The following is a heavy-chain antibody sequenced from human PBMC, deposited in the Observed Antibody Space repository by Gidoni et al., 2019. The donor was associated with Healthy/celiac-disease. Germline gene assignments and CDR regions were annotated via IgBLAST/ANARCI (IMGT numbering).Heavy chain of an antibody. CDR1: GFTFSSYA. D-gene: IGHD6-25*01. V-gene: IGHV3-23*01. CDR2: ISGSGGST. Sequence: EVQLLESGGGLVQPGGSLRLSCAASGFTFSSYAMSWVRQAPGRGPEWVSAISGSGGSTYYADSVKGRFTISRDNSKNTLYLQMNSLRAEDTAVYYCAKGDTGYSSASFDYWGQGTLVTVSS. CDR3: AKGDTGYSSASFDY. J-gene: IGHJ4*02.